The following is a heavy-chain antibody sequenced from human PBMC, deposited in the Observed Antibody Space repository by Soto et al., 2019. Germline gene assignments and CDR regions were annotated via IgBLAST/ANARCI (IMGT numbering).Heavy chain of an antibody. Sequence: QVQLVETGGGVVQPGRSLRLSCAASGFTFSTYGMHWVRQAPGKGLEWVAVISYDGSYKYYADSVKGRLIISRDNAQNTRYPKTNSLRAEDTAVYYCAKGQHCRSTSCYFYYYGVDVWGQGTTVAVSS. D-gene: IGHD2-2*01. V-gene: IGHV3-30*18. J-gene: IGHJ6*02. CDR3: AKGQHCRSTSCYFYYYGVDV. CDR1: GFTFSTYG. CDR2: ISYDGSYK.